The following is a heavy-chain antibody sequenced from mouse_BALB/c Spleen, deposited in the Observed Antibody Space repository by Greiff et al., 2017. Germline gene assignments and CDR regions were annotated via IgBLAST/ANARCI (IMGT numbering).Heavy chain of an antibody. CDR3: ARRYGRDY. CDR2: IFPGSGST. Sequence: QVQLQQSGAELMKPGASVKISCTATGYTFSSYWIAWVKQRPGHGLEWIGEIFPGSGSTNYNEKFKGKATFAADTSTNTAYMQLSSLASEDSAVCYCARRYGRDYWGQGTTLTVSS. D-gene: IGHD1-1*01. V-gene: IGHV1-9*01. J-gene: IGHJ2*01. CDR1: GYTFSSYW.